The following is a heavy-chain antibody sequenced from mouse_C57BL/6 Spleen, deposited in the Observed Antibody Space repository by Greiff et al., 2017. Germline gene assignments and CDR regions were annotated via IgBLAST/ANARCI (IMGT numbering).Heavy chain of an antibody. CDR1: GYTFTSYT. CDR3: ADGGSITPALMDD. Sequence: VQLQQSGAELARPGASVKMSCTASGYTFTSYTMHWVKQRPGQGLEWIGYINPSSGDTKYNQKFKDKATLTADKSSSTAYMQLRSLTSEDSAVYDGADGGSITPALMDDWGKGTSVTVSS. V-gene: IGHV1-4*01. CDR2: INPSSGDT. J-gene: IGHJ4*01. D-gene: IGHD1-2*01.